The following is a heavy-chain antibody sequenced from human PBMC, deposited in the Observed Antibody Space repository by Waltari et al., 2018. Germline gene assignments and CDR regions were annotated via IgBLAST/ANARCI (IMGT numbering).Heavy chain of an antibody. CDR3: ARGLGGSSPFDY. V-gene: IGHV1-2*02. D-gene: IGHD3-16*01. J-gene: IGHJ4*02. CDR1: GYSFGGYY. CDR2: INPTTGVT. Sequence: QVHLVQSGAEVKKSGASVKVSCKASGYSFGGYYLYWVRQAPGQGLEWRGWINPTTGVTNYAQKFQGRVTMTRDTSINSVYMDLSRLRSDDTAVYFCARGLGGSSPFDYWGRGTLVTVSS.